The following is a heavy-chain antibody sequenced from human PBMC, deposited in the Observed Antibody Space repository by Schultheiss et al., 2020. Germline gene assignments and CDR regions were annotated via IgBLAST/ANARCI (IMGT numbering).Heavy chain of an antibody. CDR3: AKQGGDYTYYFDY. CDR1: GFTFSSYA. CDR2: ISSNGGST. D-gene: IGHD4-17*01. V-gene: IGHV3-64*01. Sequence: GGSLRLSCAASGFTFSSYAMHWVRQAPGKGLEYVSAISSNGGSTYYANSVKGRFTISRDNSKNTLYLQMNSLRAEDTAVYYCAKQGGDYTYYFDYWGQGTLVTVSS. J-gene: IGHJ4*02.